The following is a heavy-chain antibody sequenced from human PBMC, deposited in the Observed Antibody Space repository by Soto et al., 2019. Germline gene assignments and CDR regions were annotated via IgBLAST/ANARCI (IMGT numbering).Heavy chain of an antibody. D-gene: IGHD3-10*01. CDR3: ATELGENPASPFDA. CDR2: NIPLFGTA. CDR1: GVTFSSET. J-gene: IGHJ4*02. Sequence: QVQLVQSGADVKKPGSSVKVSCQASGVTFSSETLGWVRQAPGQGLEWVGGNIPLFGTASYAEKFQGRVTITADEPTSTVYMELSSLRSDDTAVYFCATELGENPASPFDAWGQGTLVTVSS. V-gene: IGHV1-69*01.